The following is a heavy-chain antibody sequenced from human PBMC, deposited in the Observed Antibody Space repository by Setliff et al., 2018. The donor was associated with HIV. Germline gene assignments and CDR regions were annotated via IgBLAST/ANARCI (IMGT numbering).Heavy chain of an antibody. CDR1: DDSISSNY. D-gene: IGHD3-22*01. CDR3: ARHDSGGYYSLDY. CDR2: IYYSGST. J-gene: IGHJ4*02. V-gene: IGHV4-59*08. Sequence: PSETLSLTCTVSDDSISSNYWSWIRQPPGKGLEWIGYIYYSGSTNYNPSLKGRVTMSVDTSKNQFSLKLSSVTAADTAVYYCARHDSGGYYSLDYWGQGTLVTVSS.